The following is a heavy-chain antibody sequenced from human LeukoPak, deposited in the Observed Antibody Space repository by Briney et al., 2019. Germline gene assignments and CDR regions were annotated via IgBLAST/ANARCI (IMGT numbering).Heavy chain of an antibody. CDR3: AREALTETTFGPYDY. Sequence: GGSLRLSRAASGFTFSSYEMNWVRQAPGKGLEWVSYISSSGSTKYYADSLMGRFTLSRDNAKKSLYLQMNSLRAEDTAVYYCAREALTETTFGPYDYWGQGTLVTVSS. V-gene: IGHV3-48*03. CDR2: ISSSGSTK. D-gene: IGHD4-17*01. J-gene: IGHJ4*02. CDR1: GFTFSSYE.